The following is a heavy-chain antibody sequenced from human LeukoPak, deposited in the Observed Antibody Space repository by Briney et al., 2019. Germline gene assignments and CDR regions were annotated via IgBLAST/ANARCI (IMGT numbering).Heavy chain of an antibody. V-gene: IGHV1-18*01. D-gene: IGHD2-2*01. CDR1: GYSFTIYG. Sequence: GASVTVSFKASGYSFTIYGISWVRQAPGQGLEGMGWISDYSANRNYAQKFQGRVTMTTDTSTSTAYMELRSLRSDDTAVYYCARLKDRYCSSTTCYFNWFDPWGQGTLVTVSS. CDR3: ARLKDRYCSSTTCYFNWFDP. CDR2: ISDYSANR. J-gene: IGHJ5*02.